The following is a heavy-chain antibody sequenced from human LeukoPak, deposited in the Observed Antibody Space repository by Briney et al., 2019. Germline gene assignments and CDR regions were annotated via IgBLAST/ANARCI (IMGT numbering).Heavy chain of an antibody. V-gene: IGHV1-8*01. Sequence: ASVKVSCKASGYTFTSYDINWVRQGTGQGLEWMGWMNPNSGNTGYAQKFQGRVTMTRNTSISTAYMELSSLRSEDTAVYYCARDSRGAAAGAYYFDYWGQGTLVTVSS. CDR2: MNPNSGNT. D-gene: IGHD6-13*01. J-gene: IGHJ4*02. CDR3: ARDSRGAAAGAYYFDY. CDR1: GYTFTSYD.